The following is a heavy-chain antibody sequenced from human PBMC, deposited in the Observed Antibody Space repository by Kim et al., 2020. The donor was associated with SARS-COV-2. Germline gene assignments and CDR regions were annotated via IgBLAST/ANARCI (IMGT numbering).Heavy chain of an antibody. J-gene: IGHJ6*02. CDR2: ISSSSSYI. D-gene: IGHD4-4*01. CDR1: GFTFSSYS. Sequence: GGSLRLSCAASGFTFSSYSMNWVRQAPGKGLEWVSSISSSSSYIYYADSVKGRFTISRDNAKNSLYLQMNSLRAEDTAVYYCARDRWGYSNSYYYYYGMDGWGQGTTVTVSS. CDR3: ARDRWGYSNSYYYYYGMDG. V-gene: IGHV3-21*01.